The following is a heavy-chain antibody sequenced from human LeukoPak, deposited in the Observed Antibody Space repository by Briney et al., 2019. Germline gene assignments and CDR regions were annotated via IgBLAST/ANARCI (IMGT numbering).Heavy chain of an antibody. D-gene: IGHD4-23*01. CDR1: GFTVSSNY. V-gene: IGHV3-53*01. CDR2: IYSGGST. Sequence: GGSLRLSCAASGFTVSSNYMSWVRQAPGKGLEWVSVIYSGGSTYYADSVKGRFTISRDNSKNTLYLQMNSLRAEDTAVYYCAKVRWIGDLPFDYWGQGTLVTVSS. CDR3: AKVRWIGDLPFDY. J-gene: IGHJ4*02.